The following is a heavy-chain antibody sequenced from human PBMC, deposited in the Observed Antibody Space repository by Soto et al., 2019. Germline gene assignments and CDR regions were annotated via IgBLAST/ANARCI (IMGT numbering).Heavy chain of an antibody. CDR2: ISANNGNT. D-gene: IGHD3-3*01. CDR1: GFTFKSFG. J-gene: IGHJ6*02. Sequence: QVQLVQSGGEVKKPGASVKVSCETSGFTFKSFGFTWVRQAPGQGLEWMGWISANNGNTVYEQKFQGRVTMTTDTSTRTAYMELRSLKSDDTAMYYCARDDFDVWVGSRPHHFSTYYGMDVWGQGTAVTVSS. V-gene: IGHV1-18*01. CDR3: ARDDFDVWVGSRPHHFSTYYGMDV.